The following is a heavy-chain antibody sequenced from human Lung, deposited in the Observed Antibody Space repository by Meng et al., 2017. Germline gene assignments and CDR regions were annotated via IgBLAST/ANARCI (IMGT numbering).Heavy chain of an antibody. CDR3: AILSHCTGGTCYPYDY. Sequence: QGTLRQAGAEVKKPGAAVKGSGKASGYTFTTDGISWVRQAPGQGLEWMGWISPYNGYTSSIQKFQGRVTMTTDTSTSTAYMELMSLGSDDTAVYYCAILSHCTGGTCYPYDYWGQGTLVTVSS. D-gene: IGHD2-15*01. V-gene: IGHV1-18*01. CDR2: ISPYNGYT. J-gene: IGHJ4*02. CDR1: GYTFTTDG.